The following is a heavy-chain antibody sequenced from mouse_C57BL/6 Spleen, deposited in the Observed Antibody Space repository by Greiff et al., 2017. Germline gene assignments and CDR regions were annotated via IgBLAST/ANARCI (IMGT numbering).Heavy chain of an antibody. CDR2: INPSSGYT. Sequence: VQLQQSGAELAKPGASVKLSCKASGYTFTSYWMHWVKQRPGQGLEWIGYINPSSGYTKYNQKFKDKATLTADKSSITAYMQLSSLTYEDSAVYYCARGGDSNSYCDYWGQGTTLTVSS. CDR3: ARGGDSNSYCDY. CDR1: GYTFTSYW. J-gene: IGHJ2*01. V-gene: IGHV1-7*01. D-gene: IGHD2-5*01.